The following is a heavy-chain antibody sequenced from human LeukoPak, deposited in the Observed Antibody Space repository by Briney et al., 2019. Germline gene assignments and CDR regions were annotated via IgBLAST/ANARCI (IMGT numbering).Heavy chain of an antibody. CDR3: VRGTPTPGMDY. D-gene: IGHD3-10*01. J-gene: IGHJ4*02. Sequence: ASVRVSCKASGYPFSAYSLNWVRQDPGQGLEWMGNIDTTTGNPRYAQDFTGRFVFSLDTSVSTAYLQITSLKADDTAAYYCVRGTPTPGMDYWGQGTQVTVSS. CDR2: IDTTTGNP. V-gene: IGHV7-4-1*02. CDR1: GYPFSAYS.